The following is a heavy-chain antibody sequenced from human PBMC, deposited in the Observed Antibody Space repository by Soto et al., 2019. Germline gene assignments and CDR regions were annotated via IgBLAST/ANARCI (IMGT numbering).Heavy chain of an antibody. D-gene: IGHD3-22*01. V-gene: IGHV1-3*05. CDR3: AGVGDSSGYYGY. CDR1: GYTFTSYA. CDR2: INADNGNT. J-gene: IGHJ4*02. Sequence: QVQLVQSGAEEKKPGASVKVSCKASGYTFTSYAMHWVRQAPGQRLEWMGWINADNGNTKYSQKFQGRVSITRDTSASTAYMELYRLRSEDTAVYYCAGVGDSSGYYGYWGQGTLVTVSS.